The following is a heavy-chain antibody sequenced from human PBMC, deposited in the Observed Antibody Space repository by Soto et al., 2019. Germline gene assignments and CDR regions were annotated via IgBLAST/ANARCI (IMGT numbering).Heavy chain of an antibody. CDR2: INAGNGNT. D-gene: IGHD5-18*01. CDR3: ARQDTAMVTGYYYSGMDV. Sequence: ASVKVSCKASGYTFTGYYMHWVRQAPGQGLEWMGWINAGNGNTKYSQKFQGRVTITRDTSASTAYMELSSLRSEDTAVYYCARQDTAMVTGYYYSGMDVWGQGTTVPVSS. V-gene: IGHV1-3*01. CDR1: GYTFTGYY. J-gene: IGHJ6*02.